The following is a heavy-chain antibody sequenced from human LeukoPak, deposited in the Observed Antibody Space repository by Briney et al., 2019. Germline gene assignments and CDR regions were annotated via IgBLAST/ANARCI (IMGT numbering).Heavy chain of an antibody. CDR2: ISWNSGSI. Sequence: PGGPLRLSCAASGFTFDDYAMHWVRQAPGKGLEGVSGISWNSGSIGYADSVKGRFTISRDNAKNSLYLQMNSLRAEDTALYYCAKAMVRGVIGGGFDYWGQGTLVTVSS. J-gene: IGHJ4*02. D-gene: IGHD3-10*01. CDR1: GFTFDDYA. CDR3: AKAMVRGVIGGGFDY. V-gene: IGHV3-9*01.